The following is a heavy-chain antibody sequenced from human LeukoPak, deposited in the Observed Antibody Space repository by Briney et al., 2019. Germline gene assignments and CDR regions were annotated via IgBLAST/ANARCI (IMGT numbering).Heavy chain of an antibody. J-gene: IGHJ4*02. CDR2: INHSGST. Sequence: SETLSLTCAVYDGSFSGYYWSWLRQPPGKGLEWIGEINHSGSTNYNPSLKSRVTISLDTSKSQFSQKVRYVTAADTAVYYCARGLNDSWTGENYWGQGTLVTVSS. CDR3: ARGLNDSWTGENY. CDR1: DGSFSGYY. D-gene: IGHD3-3*01. V-gene: IGHV4-34*01.